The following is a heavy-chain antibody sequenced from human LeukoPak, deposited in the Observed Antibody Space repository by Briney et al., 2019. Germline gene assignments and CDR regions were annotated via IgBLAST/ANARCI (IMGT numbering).Heavy chain of an antibody. Sequence: EASVKVSCKASGYTFTGYYMHWVRQAPGQGLEWMGWINPNSGGTNYAQKFQGRVTMTRDTSISTAYMELSRLRSDDTAVYYCARVMNRVRYYDSSRDAFDIWGQGTMVTVSS. CDR3: ARVMNRVRYYDSSRDAFDI. D-gene: IGHD3-22*01. V-gene: IGHV1-2*02. CDR1: GYTFTGYY. J-gene: IGHJ3*02. CDR2: INPNSGGT.